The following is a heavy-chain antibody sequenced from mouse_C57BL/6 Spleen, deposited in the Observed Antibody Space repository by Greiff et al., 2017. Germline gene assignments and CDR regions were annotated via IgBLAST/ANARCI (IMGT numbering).Heavy chain of an antibody. D-gene: IGHD2-4*01. J-gene: IGHJ1*03. CDR2: IYPGSGST. V-gene: IGHV1-55*01. CDR1: GYTFTSYW. CDR3: ARSGDYDWYFDV. Sequence: QVQLQQPGAELVKPGASVKMSCKASGYTFTSYWITWVKQRPGQGLEWIGDIYPGSGSTNYNEKFKSKDTLTVDTSSSTAYMQLSSLTSEDSAVYYCARSGDYDWYFDVWGTGTTVTVSS.